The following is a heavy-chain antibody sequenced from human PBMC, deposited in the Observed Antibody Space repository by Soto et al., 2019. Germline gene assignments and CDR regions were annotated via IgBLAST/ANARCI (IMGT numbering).Heavy chain of an antibody. CDR1: GFDFSGSE. D-gene: IGHD2-21*01. J-gene: IGHJ4*02. CDR3: AKVAPFILGSPF. V-gene: IGHV3-48*03. Sequence: GGSLRLSCTASGFDFSGSEMNWFRQAPGKGLEWVAYITGSGGAMFHADSLKGRFSISRDNSKNSLFLEMNDLTADDAGVYYCAKVAPFILGSPFWGQGTLVTVSS. CDR2: ITGSGGAM.